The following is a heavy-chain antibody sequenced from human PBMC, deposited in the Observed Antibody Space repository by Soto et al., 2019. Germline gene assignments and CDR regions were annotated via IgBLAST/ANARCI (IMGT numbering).Heavy chain of an antibody. CDR3: VRSGFGCGASFDY. V-gene: IGHV1-8*01. CDR1: GYTFTNYD. Sequence: ASVKVSCKASGYTFTNYDVNWVRQATGQGLEWMGWMNPNSANTGYAQKFQGRVAMTRDTSMSTAYMELSSLTSEDTAVYYCVRSGFGCGASFDYWGQGTLVTV. D-gene: IGHD6-25*01. CDR2: MNPNSANT. J-gene: IGHJ4*02.